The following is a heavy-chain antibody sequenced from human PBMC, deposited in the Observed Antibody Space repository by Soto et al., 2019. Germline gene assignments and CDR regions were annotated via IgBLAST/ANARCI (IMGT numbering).Heavy chain of an antibody. CDR1: GGSISSGGYY. CDR3: AREHLDYYDSSGIPGGAFDI. J-gene: IGHJ3*02. D-gene: IGHD3-22*01. Sequence: SETLSLTCTVSGGSISSGGYYWSWIRQHPGKGLEWIGYIYYSGSTYYNPSLKSRVTISVDTSKNQFSLKLSSVTAADTAVYYCAREHLDYYDSSGIPGGAFDIWGQGTMVTVSS. CDR2: IYYSGST. V-gene: IGHV4-31*03.